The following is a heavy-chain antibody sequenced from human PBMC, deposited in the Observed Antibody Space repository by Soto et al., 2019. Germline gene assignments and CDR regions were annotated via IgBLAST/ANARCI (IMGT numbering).Heavy chain of an antibody. V-gene: IGHV3-23*01. D-gene: IGHD6-13*01. J-gene: IGHJ4*02. CDR1: GFTFSSYA. CDR3: ARRTKQQSLRPAHYY. CDR2: ISGSGGST. Sequence: PGGSLRLSCAASGFTFSSYAMSWVRQAPGKGLEWVSAISGSGGSTYYADSVKGRFTISRDNSKNTLYLQVNSLRAEDTAVYYCARRTKQQSLRPAHYYLGQGTLVTVSS.